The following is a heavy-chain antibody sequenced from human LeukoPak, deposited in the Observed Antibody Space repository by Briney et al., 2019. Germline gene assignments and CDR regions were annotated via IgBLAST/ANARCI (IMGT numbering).Heavy chain of an antibody. CDR3: TKEPSTFPYCSGGSCYFEY. J-gene: IGHJ4*02. Sequence: GGSLRLSCEASGFSGYAMSWVRLAPGKGLEWVSVISGSGGTTKYADSVRGRFTISRDNSKNTLYLQMNSLRDDDTAVYYCTKEPSTFPYCSGGSCYFEYWGQGTLVTVSS. V-gene: IGHV3-23*01. D-gene: IGHD2-15*01. CDR1: GFSGYA. CDR2: ISGSGGTT.